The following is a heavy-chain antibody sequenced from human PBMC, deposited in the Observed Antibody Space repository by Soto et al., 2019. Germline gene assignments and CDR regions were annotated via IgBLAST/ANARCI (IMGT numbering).Heavy chain of an antibody. Sequence: QVQLVQSGAEVKKPGASVKVSCKASGYTFTSYGISWVRQAPGQGLEGMGWISAYNGNTNYAQKLQGRVTMTTDTTTSTAYMELRSLRSDVTAVYYCARDHAEYGSGRLFDYWGQGTLVTVSS. D-gene: IGHD3-10*01. CDR1: GYTFTSYG. V-gene: IGHV1-18*04. CDR2: ISAYNGNT. J-gene: IGHJ4*02. CDR3: ARDHAEYGSGRLFDY.